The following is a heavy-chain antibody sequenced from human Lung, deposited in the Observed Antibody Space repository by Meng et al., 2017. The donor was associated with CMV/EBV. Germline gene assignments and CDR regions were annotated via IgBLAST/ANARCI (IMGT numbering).Heavy chain of an antibody. J-gene: IGHJ3*01. V-gene: IGHV3-23*01. Sequence: GESLKISCTASGFTLRNYDMSWVRQAPGKGLEWDAGNGGSGGRAYYADSVTGRFTISRENPTSTLYLQMSSLRAEDTAVYYCARAWHYYDTSGSSSRGNAFDVWXLGKXVTV. CDR2: NGGSGGRA. CDR1: GFTLRNYD. CDR3: ARAWHYYDTSGSSSRGNAFDV. D-gene: IGHD3-22*01.